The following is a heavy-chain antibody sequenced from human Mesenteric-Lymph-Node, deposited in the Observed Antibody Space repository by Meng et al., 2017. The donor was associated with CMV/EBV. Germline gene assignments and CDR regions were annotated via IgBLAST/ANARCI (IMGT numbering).Heavy chain of an antibody. CDR2: INHSGST. Sequence: QVQLHQLGAVLLKPSETLSVTCAFYGGSFSGYYWNWIRQSPEKGLEWIGEINHSGSTTYNPSFTSRIIISVDTSTNQISLNMSSVTAADTAVYYCARGSSYDILTGYFDYWGQGALVTVSS. CDR1: GGSFSGYY. D-gene: IGHD3-9*01. V-gene: IGHV4-34*01. J-gene: IGHJ4*02. CDR3: ARGSSYDILTGYFDY.